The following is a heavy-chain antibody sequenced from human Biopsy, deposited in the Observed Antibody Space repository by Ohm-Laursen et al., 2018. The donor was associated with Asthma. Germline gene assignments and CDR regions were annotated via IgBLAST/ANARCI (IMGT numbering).Heavy chain of an antibody. CDR3: ARCQVGYSSGWSLLLKKIYYSGMDV. J-gene: IGHJ6*02. D-gene: IGHD6-19*01. CDR1: GGTFSNFA. CDR2: IMTVFRTT. Sequence: ALVKASCKVPGGTFSNFAISWVRQAPGQGLEWLGGIMTVFRTTNYAPKIQGRVTITADESTSTAYMEVTSLRSEDTAIYYCARCQVGYSSGWSLLLKKIYYSGMDVWGQGTAVTVSS. V-gene: IGHV1-69*13.